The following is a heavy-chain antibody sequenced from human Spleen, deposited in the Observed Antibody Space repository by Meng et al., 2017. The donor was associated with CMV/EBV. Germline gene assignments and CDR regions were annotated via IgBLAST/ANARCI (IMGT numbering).Heavy chain of an antibody. CDR3: AKDGDF. Sequence: GESLKISCAASGFSFSRYNMQWVRQAPGKGLEWVSYISFSGTTMCFADSVKGRFTVSRDNARNSLFLQMNSLRAEDTAVYYCAKDGDFWGQGTLVTVSS. D-gene: IGHD3-3*01. CDR1: GFSFSRYN. J-gene: IGHJ4*02. CDR2: ISFSGTTM. V-gene: IGHV3-48*04.